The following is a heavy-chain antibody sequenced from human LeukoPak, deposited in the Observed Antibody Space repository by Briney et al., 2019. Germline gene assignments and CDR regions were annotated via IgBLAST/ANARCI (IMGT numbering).Heavy chain of an antibody. CDR3: ARHVDGYNSIDY. J-gene: IGHJ4*02. CDR2: IYYSGST. Sequence: SQTLSLTCTVSGGSISSGGYYWSWIRQHPGKGLEWIGSIYYSGSTYYNPSLKSRVTISVDTSKNQFSLKLSSVTAADTAVYYCARHVDGYNSIDYWGQGTLVTVSS. CDR1: GGSISSGGYY. D-gene: IGHD5-24*01. V-gene: IGHV4-39*01.